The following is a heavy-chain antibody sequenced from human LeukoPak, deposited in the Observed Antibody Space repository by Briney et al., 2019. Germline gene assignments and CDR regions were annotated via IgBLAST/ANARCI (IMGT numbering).Heavy chain of an antibody. CDR1: GLTFSSYW. J-gene: IGHJ6*03. Sequence: GGSLRLSCAASGLTFSSYWMSWVRQAPGKGLEWVANIKQDGSEKYYVDSVKGRFTISRDNAKNSLYLQMNSLRAEDTAVYYCARDPTVSTPLYYYYYYMDVWGKGTTVTISS. V-gene: IGHV3-7*01. D-gene: IGHD5/OR15-5a*01. CDR3: ARDPTVSTPLYYYYYYMDV. CDR2: IKQDGSEK.